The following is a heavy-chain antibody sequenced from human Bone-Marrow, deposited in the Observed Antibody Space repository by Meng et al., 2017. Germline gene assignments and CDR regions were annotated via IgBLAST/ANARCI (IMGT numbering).Heavy chain of an antibody. D-gene: IGHD6-13*01. J-gene: IGHJ4*02. Sequence: GAGGGRGGRSGTLSLTCAVSGGSISSSNWWSWVRQPPGKGLEWIGEIYHSGSTNYNPSLKSRVTISVDKSKNQFSLKLSSVTAADTAVYYCARDGTGGSSSFYYWGQGTLVTVSS. V-gene: IGHV4-4*02. CDR1: GGSISSSNW. CDR3: ARDGTGGSSSFYY. CDR2: IYHSGST.